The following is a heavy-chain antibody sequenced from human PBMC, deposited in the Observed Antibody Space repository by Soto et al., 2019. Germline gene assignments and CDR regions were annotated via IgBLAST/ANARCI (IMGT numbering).Heavy chain of an antibody. Sequence: QVQLVQSGAEVKKPGAAVKVSCNASGYTFASYAISGMRQAPGQGLEWMGWISAYNGNTNYAQKLQGRVTMTTDTSTSTAYMELRSLRADDTAVYYCARDPPPPDYWGQGTLVTVSS. CDR3: ARDPPPPDY. V-gene: IGHV1-18*01. CDR2: ISAYNGNT. CDR1: GYTFASYA. J-gene: IGHJ4*02.